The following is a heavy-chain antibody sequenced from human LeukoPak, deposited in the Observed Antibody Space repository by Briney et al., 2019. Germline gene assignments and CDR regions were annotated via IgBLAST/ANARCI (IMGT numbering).Heavy chain of an antibody. CDR3: ATPGGGELNAYYDY. V-gene: IGHV1-18*04. J-gene: IGHJ4*02. Sequence: ASVKVSCKASGYTFTGYYMHWVRQAPGQGLEWMGWIGPYKRNANYAEKFQGRVTMTIDTSTSTAYMELRSLKPDDTAVHYCATPGGGELNAYYDYWGQGTLVTVSS. D-gene: IGHD1-7*01. CDR2: IGPYKRNA. CDR1: GYTFTGYY.